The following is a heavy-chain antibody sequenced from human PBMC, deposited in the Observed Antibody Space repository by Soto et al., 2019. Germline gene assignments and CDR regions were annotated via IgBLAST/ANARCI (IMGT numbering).Heavy chain of an antibody. Sequence: EVRLVESGGGLVQPGGSLRLSCAAFGFTVSSNYMTWVRLAPGKGLEWVSLVYNGGATHYAASMKGRFTISTHSSQNTLFLQMNSLRTEDTATYYCVRGRYGSEIHWGQGTKVTVSS. CDR1: GFTVSSNY. CDR2: VYNGGAT. CDR3: VRGRYGSEIH. V-gene: IGHV3-53*04. J-gene: IGHJ4*02. D-gene: IGHD3-10*01.